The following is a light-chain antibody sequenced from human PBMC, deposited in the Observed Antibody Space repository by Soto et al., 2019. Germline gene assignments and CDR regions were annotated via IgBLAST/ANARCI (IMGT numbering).Light chain of an antibody. Sequence: DIQMTHSPSSVSASVGDRVTITCRPSQGIGSWLAWYQQKPGKAPKVLIYAASSLQSGVPSRFSGSGSVSDFTLTISSLQSEDFATYYCQPANSFPITFGGGPKVDIK. CDR1: QGIGSW. V-gene: IGKV1-12*01. CDR2: AAS. J-gene: IGKJ4*01. CDR3: QPANSFPIT.